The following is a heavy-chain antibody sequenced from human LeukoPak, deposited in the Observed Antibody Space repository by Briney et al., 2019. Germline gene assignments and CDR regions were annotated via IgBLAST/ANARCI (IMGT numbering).Heavy chain of an antibody. CDR2: ISSSSSSYI. J-gene: IGHJ6*03. V-gene: IGHV3-21*01. Sequence: GGSLRLSCAASGFTFSSYSMNWVRQAPGKGLEWVSSISSSSSSYIYYADSVKGRFTISRDNAKNSLYLQMNSLRAEDTAVYYCARTVNPFVSYYYMDVWGKGTTVTVSS. CDR3: ARTVNPFVSYYYMDV. D-gene: IGHD2-21*01. CDR1: GFTFSSYS.